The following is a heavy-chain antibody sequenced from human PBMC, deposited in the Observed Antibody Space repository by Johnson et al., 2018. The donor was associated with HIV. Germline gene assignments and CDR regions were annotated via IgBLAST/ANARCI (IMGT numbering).Heavy chain of an antibody. CDR1: GFTFSNAW. V-gene: IGHV3-15*01. Sequence: VQLVESGGGLVQPGGSLRLSCAASGFTFSNAWMSWVRQAPGKGLEWVGRIKSKTDGGTTDYAAPVKGRFTISRDDSKNTLYLQMNSLKTEDTAVYYCAKDWGVASVPFDAFDIWGQGTMVTVSS. CDR2: IKSKTDGGTT. D-gene: IGHD3-16*01. J-gene: IGHJ3*02. CDR3: AKDWGVASVPFDAFDI.